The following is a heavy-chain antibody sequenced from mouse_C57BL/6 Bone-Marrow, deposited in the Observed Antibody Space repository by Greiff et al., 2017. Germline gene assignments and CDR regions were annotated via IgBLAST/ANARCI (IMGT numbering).Heavy chain of an antibody. J-gene: IGHJ4*01. Sequence: EVKLVESGGGLVQPGGSLKLSCAASGFTFSDYYMYWVRQTPEKRLEWVAYISNGGGSTYYPDTVKGRFTISRDNAKNTLYLQMSRLKSEDTAMYYCARSGTLYAMDYWGQGTSVTVSS. V-gene: IGHV5-12*01. CDR3: ARSGTLYAMDY. CDR2: ISNGGGST. D-gene: IGHD4-1*01. CDR1: GFTFSDYY.